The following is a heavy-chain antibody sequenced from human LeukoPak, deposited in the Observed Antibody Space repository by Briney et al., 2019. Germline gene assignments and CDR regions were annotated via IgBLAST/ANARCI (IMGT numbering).Heavy chain of an antibody. V-gene: IGHV3-23*01. CDR3: ATRNFYDRSAYYYYYFDY. CDR1: GFSFSNYA. D-gene: IGHD3-22*01. J-gene: IGHJ4*02. CDR2: ISGSGGST. Sequence: GGSLRLSCVASGFSFSNYAMSWVRQAPGKGLEWVSGISGSGGSTYYADSVQGRFIISRDNAENTLYLQMNSLRAEDTAVYYCATRNFYDRSAYYYYYFDYWGQGTLVSVSS.